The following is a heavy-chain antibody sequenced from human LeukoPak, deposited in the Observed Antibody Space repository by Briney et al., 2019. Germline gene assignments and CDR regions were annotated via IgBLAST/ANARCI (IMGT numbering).Heavy chain of an antibody. Sequence: ASVKVSYKASGYTFTSYGISWVRQAPGQGLEWMGWISAYNGNTNYAQKLQGRVTMTTDTSTSTAYMELRSLRSDDTAVYYRARGIAVADYRSMDVWGQGTTVTVSS. D-gene: IGHD6-19*01. CDR2: ISAYNGNT. CDR3: ARGIAVADYRSMDV. V-gene: IGHV1-18*01. J-gene: IGHJ6*02. CDR1: GYTFTSYG.